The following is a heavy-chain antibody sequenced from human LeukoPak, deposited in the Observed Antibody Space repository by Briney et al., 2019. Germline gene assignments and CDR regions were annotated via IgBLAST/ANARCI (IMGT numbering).Heavy chain of an antibody. CDR1: GGSISSSGYY. V-gene: IGHV4-39*01. CDR2: MYYSGSA. CDR3: ARLGNQLLTLFDY. J-gene: IGHJ4*02. D-gene: IGHD2-2*01. Sequence: SETLSLTCTVSGGSISSSGYYWAWIRQPPGKGLEWIGNMYYSGSAYYNPSLKSRVTISVDTSKNQFSLKLSSVTAADTAVYYCARLGNQLLTLFDYWGQGTLVTVSS.